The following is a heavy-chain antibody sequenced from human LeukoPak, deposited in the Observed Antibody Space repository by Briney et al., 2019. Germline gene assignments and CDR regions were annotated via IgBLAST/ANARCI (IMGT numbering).Heavy chain of an antibody. CDR3: ARASIFSGKFDY. CDR1: GYTFTGYY. Sequence: ASVKVSCKASGYTFTGYYMHWVRQAPGQGLEGMGWINPNSGGTNYAQKFQGRVTMTRDTSISTAYMELSRLRSDDTAVYYCARASIFSGKFDYWGQGTLVTVSS. CDR2: INPNSGGT. V-gene: IGHV1-2*02. D-gene: IGHD3-10*02. J-gene: IGHJ4*02.